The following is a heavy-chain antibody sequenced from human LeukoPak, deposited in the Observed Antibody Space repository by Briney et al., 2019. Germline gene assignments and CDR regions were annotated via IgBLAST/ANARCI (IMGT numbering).Heavy chain of an antibody. CDR3: AKVRDYDILTGYQGYFDY. D-gene: IGHD3-9*01. CDR2: IRYDGSNK. CDR1: GFTFSSYG. V-gene: IGHV3-30*02. J-gene: IGHJ4*02. Sequence: GGSLRLSCAASGFTFSSYGMHWVRQAPGKGLEWVAFIRYDGSNKYYADSVKGRFTISRDNSKNTLYLQMNSLRAEDTAVYYCAKVRDYDILTGYQGYFDYWGQGTLVTVSS.